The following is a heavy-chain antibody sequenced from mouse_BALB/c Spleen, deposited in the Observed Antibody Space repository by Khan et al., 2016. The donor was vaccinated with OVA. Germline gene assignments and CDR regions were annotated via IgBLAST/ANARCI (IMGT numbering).Heavy chain of an antibody. CDR1: GYSITSDYA. D-gene: IGHD1-1*01. V-gene: IGHV3-2*02. J-gene: IGHJ2*01. CDR3: ANGRLLLRYPDYVDY. Sequence: EVKLLESGPGLLKPSQSLSITCTVSGYSITSDYACNLIRQSPGNKLEWMAYIGYSGSTTYNPSLRSRISITRDTSNNQFFLQLNSVTTEDTATEYCANGRLLLRYPDYVDYWGQGTTVTVSS. CDR2: IGYSGST.